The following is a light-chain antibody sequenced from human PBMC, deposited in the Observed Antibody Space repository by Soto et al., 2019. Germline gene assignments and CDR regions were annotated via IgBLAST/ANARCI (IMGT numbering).Light chain of an antibody. CDR3: SSYTSSSTPYV. J-gene: IGLJ1*01. CDR1: SSDVGAYNY. V-gene: IGLV2-14*01. Sequence: QSVLTQPASVSVSPGQSITISCTGTSSDVGAYNYVSWYQQHPGKAPKLMVYDVSNRPSGVSNRFSGSKSGNTAPLTISGLQAEDEADYYCSSYTSSSTPYVFGIGTKVTVL. CDR2: DVS.